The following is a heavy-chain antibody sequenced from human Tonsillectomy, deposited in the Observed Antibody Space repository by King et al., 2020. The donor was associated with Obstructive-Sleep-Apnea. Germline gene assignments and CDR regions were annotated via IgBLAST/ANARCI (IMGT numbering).Heavy chain of an antibody. Sequence: VQLVESGAEVKRPGASVKVSCKASGYTFTNYYMHWVRQAPGQGLEWTGIINPSGGSTSYAQKFQGRVTMTRDTYTSTVYMELSSLRSEDTAIYYCARDPVGIAATNTGPFFWGQGTLVTVSS. CDR2: INPSGGST. D-gene: IGHD6-6*01. CDR1: GYTFTNYY. CDR3: ARDPVGIAATNTGPFF. V-gene: IGHV1-46*01. J-gene: IGHJ1*01.